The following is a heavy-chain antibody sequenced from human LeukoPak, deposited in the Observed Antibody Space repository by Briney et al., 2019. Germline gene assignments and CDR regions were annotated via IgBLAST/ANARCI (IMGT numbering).Heavy chain of an antibody. CDR3: ARCPGYCSGGSCYPRYYYYFDY. Sequence: GGSLRLSCAASGFTVSSNYMGWVRQAPGKGLEWVSVIYSGGSTYYADSVKGRFTISRDNSKNTLYLQMNSLRAEDTAVYYCARCPGYCSGGSCYPRYYYYFDYWGQGTLVTVSS. CDR2: IYSGGST. J-gene: IGHJ4*02. CDR1: GFTVSSNY. D-gene: IGHD2-15*01. V-gene: IGHV3-66*01.